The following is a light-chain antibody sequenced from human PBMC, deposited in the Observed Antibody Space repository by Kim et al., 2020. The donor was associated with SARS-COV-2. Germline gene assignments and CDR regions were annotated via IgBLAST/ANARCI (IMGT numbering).Light chain of an antibody. CDR1: SSNIGAGHD. CDR2: GNS. Sequence: QRVTISCTGNSSNIGAGHDVPWYQQLPGTAPKLLIYGNSNRPSGVPDRFSGSKSGTSASLAITGLQAEDEADYYCQSYDSSLSGWVFGGGTQLTVL. V-gene: IGLV1-40*01. CDR3: QSYDSSLSGWV. J-gene: IGLJ3*02.